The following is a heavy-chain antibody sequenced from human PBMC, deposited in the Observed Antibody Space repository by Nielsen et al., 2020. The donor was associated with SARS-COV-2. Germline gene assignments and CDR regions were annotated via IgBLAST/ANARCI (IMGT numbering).Heavy chain of an antibody. D-gene: IGHD6-13*01. V-gene: IGHV4-38-2*02. CDR2: IYHSGST. CDR1: GYSISSGYY. Sequence: GSLRLSCTVSGYSISSGYYWGWIRQPPGKGLEWIGSIYHSGSTYYNPSLKSRVTISVDTSKNQFSLKLSSVTAADTAVYYCAGLQQLVGYFDYWGQGTLVTVSS. CDR3: AGLQQLVGYFDY. J-gene: IGHJ4*02.